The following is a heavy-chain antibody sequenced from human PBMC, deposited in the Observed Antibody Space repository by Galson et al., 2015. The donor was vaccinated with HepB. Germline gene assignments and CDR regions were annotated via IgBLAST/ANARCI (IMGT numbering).Heavy chain of an antibody. CDR3: ARRATAYNFFDY. J-gene: IGHJ4*02. D-gene: IGHD5-24*01. Sequence: SLRLSCAASGFTLSSYSMNWVRQAPGKGPEWVSYISSSSSTIYYADSVKGRFTISRDNAKNSLYLQMNSLRDEDTAVYYCARRATAYNFFDYWGQGTLVTVSS. CDR2: ISSSSSTI. CDR1: GFTLSSYS. V-gene: IGHV3-48*02.